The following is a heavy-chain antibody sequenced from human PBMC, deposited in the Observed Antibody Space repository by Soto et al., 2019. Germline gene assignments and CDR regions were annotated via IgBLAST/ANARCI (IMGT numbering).Heavy chain of an antibody. D-gene: IGHD2-21*01. CDR2: IFPSDSDT. CDR1: GYKFTSSW. CDR3: ARKGKNSDGQYWFDP. J-gene: IGHJ5*02. Sequence: GESLKISCRTSGYKFTSSWIAWVRQKPGKGLEWMGIIFPSDSDTRYSPSFQGQVTISADRSTSTVFLQWASLKASDTAMYYCARKGKNSDGQYWFDPWGQGTLVTVSS. V-gene: IGHV5-51*01.